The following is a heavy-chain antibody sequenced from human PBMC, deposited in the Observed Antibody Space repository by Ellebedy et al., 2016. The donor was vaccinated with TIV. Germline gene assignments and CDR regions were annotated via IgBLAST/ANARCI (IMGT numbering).Heavy chain of an antibody. D-gene: IGHD4-17*01. CDR2: INGNSRTV. Sequence: SLKISXVASGFTFDEYAMHWVRQAPGKGLEWVSHINGNSRTVGYADSVRDRFTISRNNAKNSLYLQMNSLRIEDTALYYCAKGVDYGDYGLDSWGQGTLVTVSS. CDR1: GFTFDEYA. J-gene: IGHJ4*02. CDR3: AKGVDYGDYGLDS. V-gene: IGHV3-9*01.